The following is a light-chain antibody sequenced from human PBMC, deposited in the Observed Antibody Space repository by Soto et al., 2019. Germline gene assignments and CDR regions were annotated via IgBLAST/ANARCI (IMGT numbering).Light chain of an antibody. J-gene: IGLJ2*01. Sequence: QSALTQPASVSGSPGQSITISCTGTSNDVGGYNYVSWYQQHPGKAPKVMIYDVSNRPPGVSNRFSGSKSGNTASLTISGLQAEDEADFYCSSYSTTNTLIFGGGTKLTVL. CDR1: SNDVGGYNY. CDR3: SSYSTTNTLI. CDR2: DVS. V-gene: IGLV2-14*03.